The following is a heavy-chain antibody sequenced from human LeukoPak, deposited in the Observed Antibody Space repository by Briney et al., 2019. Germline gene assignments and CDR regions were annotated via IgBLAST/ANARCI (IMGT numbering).Heavy chain of an antibody. D-gene: IGHD6-13*01. J-gene: IGHJ5*02. Sequence: GASVKVSCKASGYTFTSYYMHWVRQAPGQGLEWMGIINPSGGSTSYAQKFQGRVTMTRDTSTSTVYMELSSLRSEDTAVYYCARSPVLWAVAAEGWFDPWGQGTLVTVSS. CDR2: INPSGGST. CDR3: ARSPVLWAVAAEGWFDP. CDR1: GYTFTSYY. V-gene: IGHV1-46*01.